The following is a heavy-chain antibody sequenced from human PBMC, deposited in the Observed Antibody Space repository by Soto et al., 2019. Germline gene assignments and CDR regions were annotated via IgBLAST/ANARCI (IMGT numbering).Heavy chain of an antibody. CDR3: ARVRYQLLFKP. V-gene: IGHV4-34*01. Sequence: SETLSLTCAVYGESFSDYSWSWIRQPPGKGLEWIGEINHSGSTNYNPSLKSRVTISLDTSKKQFSLNLTSVTAADTAVYYCARVRYQLLFKPWGQGTLVTSPQ. D-gene: IGHD2-2*01. J-gene: IGHJ4*02. CDR2: INHSGST. CDR1: GESFSDYS.